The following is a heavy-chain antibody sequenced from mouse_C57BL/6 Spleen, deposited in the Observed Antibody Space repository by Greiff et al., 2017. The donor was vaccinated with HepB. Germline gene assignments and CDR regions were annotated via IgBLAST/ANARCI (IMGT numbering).Heavy chain of an antibody. Sequence: VQLKESGGGLVKPGGSLKLSCAASGFTFSDYGMHWVRQAPEKGLEWVAYISSGSSTIYYADTVKGRFTISRDNAKNTLFLQMTSLRSEDTAMYDCARENYGSSYAMDYWGQGTSVTVSS. J-gene: IGHJ4*01. CDR3: ARENYGSSYAMDY. D-gene: IGHD1-1*01. V-gene: IGHV5-17*01. CDR2: ISSGSSTI. CDR1: GFTFSDYG.